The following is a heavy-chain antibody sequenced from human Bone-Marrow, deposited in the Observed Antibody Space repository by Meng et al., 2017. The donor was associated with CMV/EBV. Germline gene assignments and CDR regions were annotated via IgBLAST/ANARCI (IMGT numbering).Heavy chain of an antibody. Sequence: CAASGFTFSSYSMNWVRQAPGKGLEWVSSISSSSSYIYYADSVKGRFTISRDNAKNSLYLQMNSLRAEDTAVYYCARVAGDSDAFDIWGQGTMVTVSS. CDR2: ISSSSSYI. CDR1: GFTFSSYS. V-gene: IGHV3-21*01. J-gene: IGHJ3*02. D-gene: IGHD2-21*02. CDR3: ARVAGDSDAFDI.